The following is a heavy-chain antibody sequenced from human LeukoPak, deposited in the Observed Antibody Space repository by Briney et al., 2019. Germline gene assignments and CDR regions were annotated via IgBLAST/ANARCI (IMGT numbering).Heavy chain of an antibody. CDR3: ARDGSSWYDFYAFDI. Sequence: KSGGSLRLSCAASGFTFSSYSMNWVRQAPGKGLEWVSSISSSSSYIYYADSVKGRFTISRDNAKNSLYLQMNSLRAEDTAVYYCARDGSSWYDFYAFDIWGQGTMVTVSS. V-gene: IGHV3-21*01. D-gene: IGHD6-13*01. CDR1: GFTFSSYS. CDR2: ISSSSSYI. J-gene: IGHJ3*02.